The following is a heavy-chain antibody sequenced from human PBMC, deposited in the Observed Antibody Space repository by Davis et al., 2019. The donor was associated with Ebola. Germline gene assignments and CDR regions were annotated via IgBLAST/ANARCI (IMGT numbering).Heavy chain of an antibody. CDR1: GYTFTSYY. D-gene: IGHD2-15*01. Sequence: ASVKVSCKASGYTFTSYYMHWVRQAPGQGLEWMGWINAGNGNTKYSQKFQGRVTITRDTSASTAYMELNSLRAEDTAVYYCAKDLGYCSGGSCFLYYYYGMDVWGKGTTVTVSS. V-gene: IGHV1-3*01. CDR2: INAGNGNT. CDR3: AKDLGYCSGGSCFLYYYYGMDV. J-gene: IGHJ6*04.